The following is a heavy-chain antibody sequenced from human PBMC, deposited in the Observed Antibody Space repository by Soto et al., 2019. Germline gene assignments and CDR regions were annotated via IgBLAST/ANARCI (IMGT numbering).Heavy chain of an antibody. CDR2: IYYSWST. J-gene: IGHJ4*02. V-gene: IGHV4-59*01. CDR3: ARDRLRDLWDY. Sequence: SETLSLTCTVSGGSISSDYWSWIRQPPGKGLEWIGYIYYSWSTKYNPSLKSRVTIPLDTSKNQFSLKVTSVTAADTAVYYCARDRLRDLWDYWRQGTLVTVPS. CDR1: GGSISSDY. D-gene: IGHD5-12*01.